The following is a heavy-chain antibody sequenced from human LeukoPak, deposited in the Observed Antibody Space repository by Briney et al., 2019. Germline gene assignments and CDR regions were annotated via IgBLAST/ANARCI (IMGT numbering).Heavy chain of an antibody. J-gene: IGHJ4*02. CDR2: IYYSGST. CDR1: GGSISSGGYY. V-gene: IGHV4-31*03. D-gene: IGHD6-13*01. CDR3: ARGRVAAAGYFDY. Sequence: PSETLSPTCTVSGGSISSGGYYWSWIRQHPGKGLEWIGYIYYSGSTYYNPSLKSRVTISVDTSKNQFSLKLSSVTAADTAVYYCARGRVAAAGYFDYWGQGTLVTVSS.